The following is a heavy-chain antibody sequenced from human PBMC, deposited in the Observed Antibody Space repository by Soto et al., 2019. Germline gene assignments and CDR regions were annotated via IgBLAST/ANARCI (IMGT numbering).Heavy chain of an antibody. CDR2: INPNGGVT. J-gene: IGHJ6*03. Sequence: QVQLVQAGAEVRKPGASVTVSCRSSGDSFNDYYIHWVRQAPGQGFEWMGWINPNGGVTKYAQKFQGWVSMARGTSIRTVYMQLSRLRSDDTAVDYCARESGGATATLDYYYFYMDVWGTGTTVTVSS. CDR3: ARESGGATATLDYYYFYMDV. CDR1: GDSFNDYY. D-gene: IGHD5-12*01. V-gene: IGHV1-2*04.